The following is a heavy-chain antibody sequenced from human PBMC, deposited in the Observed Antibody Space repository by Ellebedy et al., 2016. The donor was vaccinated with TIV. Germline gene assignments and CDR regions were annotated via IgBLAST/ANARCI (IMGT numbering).Heavy chain of an antibody. CDR1: GGSSSAYY. CDR2: INHSGST. Sequence: MPSETLSLTCAVYGGSSSAYYWSWIRQPPGKGLEWIGEINHSGSTNYNPSLKSRVTVSVDTSKNQVSLRLSSVTAADTAVYYCARHLPGTATSFDYWGQGTLVTVSS. CDR3: ARHLPGTATSFDY. V-gene: IGHV4-34*01. D-gene: IGHD2-15*01. J-gene: IGHJ4*02.